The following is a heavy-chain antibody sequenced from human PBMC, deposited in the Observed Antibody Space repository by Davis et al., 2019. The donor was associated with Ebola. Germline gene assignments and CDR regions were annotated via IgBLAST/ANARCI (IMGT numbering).Heavy chain of an antibody. CDR1: GFTFSSYW. J-gene: IGHJ4*02. CDR3: ARDTYYDSSGPPAFDY. CDR2: IKQDGSEK. D-gene: IGHD3-22*01. Sequence: GESLKISCAASGFTFSSYWMSWVRQAPGKGLEWVANIKQDGSEKYYVDSVKGRFTISRDNAKNSLYLQMNSLRAEDTAVYYCARDTYYDSSGPPAFDYWGQGTLVTVSS. V-gene: IGHV3-7*01.